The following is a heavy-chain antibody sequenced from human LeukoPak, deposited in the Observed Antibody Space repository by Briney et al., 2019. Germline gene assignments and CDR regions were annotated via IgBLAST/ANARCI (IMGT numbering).Heavy chain of an antibody. CDR3: ARDERYDSSGYPFDF. CDR1: GYTFTSYG. J-gene: IGHJ4*02. D-gene: IGHD3-22*01. Sequence: ASVKVSCKASGYTFTSYGISWVRQAPGQGLEWMGWINPNSGGTNYAQKFQGRVTMTRDTSISTAYMELRRLRSDDTAVYYCARDERYDSSGYPFDFWGQGTLVTVSS. CDR2: INPNSGGT. V-gene: IGHV1-2*02.